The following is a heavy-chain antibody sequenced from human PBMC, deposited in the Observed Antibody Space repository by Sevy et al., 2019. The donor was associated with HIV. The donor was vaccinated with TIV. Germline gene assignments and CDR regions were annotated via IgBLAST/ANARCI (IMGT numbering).Heavy chain of an antibody. D-gene: IGHD6-19*01. CDR3: ARELMAGDFDY. J-gene: IGHJ4*02. Sequence: GGSLRLSCAASGFTFSSYWMHWVRQAPGKGLVWVSRINSDGSSTRYADSVKGRFTISRDNAKNTLYLQMNSLRAEDTAVYYCARELMAGDFDYWGQGTLVTVSS. V-gene: IGHV3-74*01. CDR1: GFTFSSYW. CDR2: INSDGSST.